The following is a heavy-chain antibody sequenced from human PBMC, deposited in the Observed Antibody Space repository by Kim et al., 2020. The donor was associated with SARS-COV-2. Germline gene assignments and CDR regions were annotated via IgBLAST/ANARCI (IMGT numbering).Heavy chain of an antibody. CDR3: ARDLNYYGSGSAPGMDV. CDR2: IYYSGST. D-gene: IGHD3-10*01. CDR1: GGSISSGGYY. Sequence: SETLSLTCTVSGGSISSGGYYWSWIRQHPGKGLEWIGYIYYSGSTYYNPSLKSRVTISVDTSKNQFSLKLSSVTAADTAVYYCARDLNYYGSGSAPGMDVWGQGTTVTVSS. J-gene: IGHJ6*02. V-gene: IGHV4-31*03.